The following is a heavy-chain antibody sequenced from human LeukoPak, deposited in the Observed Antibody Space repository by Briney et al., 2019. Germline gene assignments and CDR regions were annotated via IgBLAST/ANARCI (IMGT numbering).Heavy chain of an antibody. Sequence: ASVTVSCKASGGTLSSYAISWVRQAPGQGLEWMGGIIPIFGTANYAQKFQGRVTITADESTSTAYMELSSLRSEDTAVYYCAREGTVQLERRGGYYYYMDVWGKGTTVTISS. CDR3: AREGTVQLERRGGYYYYMDV. V-gene: IGHV1-69*01. CDR2: IIPIFGTA. D-gene: IGHD1-1*01. J-gene: IGHJ6*03. CDR1: GGTLSSYA.